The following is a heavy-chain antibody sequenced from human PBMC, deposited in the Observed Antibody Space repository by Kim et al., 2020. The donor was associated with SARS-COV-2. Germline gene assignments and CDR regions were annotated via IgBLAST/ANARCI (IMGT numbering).Heavy chain of an antibody. Sequence: ASVKVSCKASGYTFTGYYMHWVRQAPGQGLEWMGWINPNSGGTNYAQKFQGWVTMTRDTSISTAYMELSRLRSDDTAVYYCAKTSGYCSSTSCLNNYGMDVWGQGTTVTVSS. D-gene: IGHD2-2*01. CDR1: GYTFTGYY. CDR3: AKTSGYCSSTSCLNNYGMDV. CDR2: INPNSGGT. V-gene: IGHV1-2*04. J-gene: IGHJ6*02.